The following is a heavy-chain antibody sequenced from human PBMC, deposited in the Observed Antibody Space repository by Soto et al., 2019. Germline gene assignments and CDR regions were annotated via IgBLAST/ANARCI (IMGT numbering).Heavy chain of an antibody. CDR1: GYSFTDYW. D-gene: IGHD2-15*01. V-gene: IGHV5-51*01. CDR2: IYPGDSDT. Sequence: PGESLKISCKGSGYSFTDYWIGWVRQMPGKGPEWMGIIYPGDSDTRYSPSFEGQVTISADKSISIAYLQWSSLKASDSAIYYCARRQCSGGSCYGWFVPWGQGTLVTVSS. CDR3: ARRQCSGGSCYGWFVP. J-gene: IGHJ5*02.